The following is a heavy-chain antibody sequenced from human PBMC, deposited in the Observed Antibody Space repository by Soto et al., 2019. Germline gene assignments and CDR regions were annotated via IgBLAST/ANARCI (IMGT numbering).Heavy chain of an antibody. J-gene: IGHJ6*02. D-gene: IGHD3-3*02. Sequence: ASVKVSCKASGYTFTSYDINWVRQATGQGLEWMGWMNPNSGNTGYAQKFQGRVTMTRNTSISTAYMELSSLRSEDTAVYYGARGAWVLAGVYYYYGMDFRGQGTTVTVSS. CDR3: ARGAWVLAGVYYYYGMDF. CDR2: MNPNSGNT. CDR1: GYTFTSYD. V-gene: IGHV1-8*01.